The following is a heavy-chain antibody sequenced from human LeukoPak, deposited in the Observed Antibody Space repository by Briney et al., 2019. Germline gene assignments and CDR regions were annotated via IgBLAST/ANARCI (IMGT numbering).Heavy chain of an antibody. V-gene: IGHV4-31*03. CDR3: ARGNEMATSLGY. CDR2: IYYSGST. J-gene: IGHJ4*02. CDR1: GGSISSGGYY. D-gene: IGHD5-24*01. Sequence: SQTLSLTCTVSGGSISSGGYYWSWIRQHPGKGLEWIGYIYYSGSTYYNPSLKSRVTISVDTSKNQFSLKLSSVTAADTAVYYCARGNEMATSLGYWGQGTLVTVSS.